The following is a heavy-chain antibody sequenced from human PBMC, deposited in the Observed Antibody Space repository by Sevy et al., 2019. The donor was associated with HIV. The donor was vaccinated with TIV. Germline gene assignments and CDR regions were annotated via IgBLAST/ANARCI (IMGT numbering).Heavy chain of an antibody. J-gene: IGHJ6*02. V-gene: IGHV4-59*01. CDR2: IYESEDT. CDR3: AREEVSGMDV. CDR1: GGSISGYY. Sequence: SETLSLTCTVSGGSISGYYRSWIRQPPGKGLEWIGYINIYESEDTKYNPSFNSRVTISVDTSKNHVSLKLRSVTAADTAVYYCAREEVSGMDVWGQGTTVTVSS.